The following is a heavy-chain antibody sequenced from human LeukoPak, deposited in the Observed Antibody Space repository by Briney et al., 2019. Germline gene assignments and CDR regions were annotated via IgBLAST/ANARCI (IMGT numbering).Heavy chain of an antibody. V-gene: IGHV4-59*01. CDR2: ISYTGST. D-gene: IGHD3-22*01. CDR3: AREGDYDSGGYSTFDY. Sequence: SETLSLTCTVSRGSISGYYWSWIRQPPGKGLEWIGYISYTGSTKYNPSLESRVTISVDTSRKQFALNLSSVTAADTAVYYCAREGDYDSGGYSTFDYWGQGTLVTVSS. CDR1: RGSISGYY. J-gene: IGHJ4*02.